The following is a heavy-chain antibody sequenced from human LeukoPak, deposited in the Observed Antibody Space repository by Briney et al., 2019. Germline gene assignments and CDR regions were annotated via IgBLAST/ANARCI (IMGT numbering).Heavy chain of an antibody. V-gene: IGHV3-21*01. D-gene: IGHD6-19*01. J-gene: IGHJ4*02. CDR2: ISGSGGT. CDR3: ARDLIAVAVVY. CDR1: GFTFSSYT. Sequence: AGGSLRLSCAASGFTFSSYTMSWVRQAPGKGLEWVSAISGSGGTYYADSVKGRFTISRDNAKNSLYLQMNSLRAEDTAVYYCARDLIAVAVVYWGQGTLVTVSS.